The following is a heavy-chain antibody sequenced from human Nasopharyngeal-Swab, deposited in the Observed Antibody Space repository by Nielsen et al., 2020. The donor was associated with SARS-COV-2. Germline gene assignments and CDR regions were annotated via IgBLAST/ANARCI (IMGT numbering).Heavy chain of an antibody. J-gene: IGHJ4*02. CDR1: GFTFSSSA. D-gene: IGHD6-19*01. CDR2: ISGSGGST. CDR3: AKGILAVAGFDY. V-gene: IGHV3-23*01. Sequence: GESLKISCAASGFTFSSSAMSWVRQAPGKGLEWVSAISGSGGSTYYADSVKGRFTISRDNSKNTLYLQMNSLRAEDTAVYYCAKGILAVAGFDYWGQGTLVTVSS.